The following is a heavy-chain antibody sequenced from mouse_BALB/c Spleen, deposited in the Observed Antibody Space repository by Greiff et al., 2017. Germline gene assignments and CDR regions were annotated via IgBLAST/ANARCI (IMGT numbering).Heavy chain of an antibody. Sequence: QVQLQQSGAELARPGASVKLSCKASGYTFTSYWMQWVKQRPGQGLEWIGAIYPGDGDTRYTQKFKGKATLTADKSSSTAYMQLSSLASEDSVVYYCARRGDYGYPFAYWGQGTLVTVSA. J-gene: IGHJ3*01. CDR1: GYTFTSYW. D-gene: IGHD1-2*01. CDR3: ARRGDYGYPFAY. V-gene: IGHV1-87*01. CDR2: IYPGDGDT.